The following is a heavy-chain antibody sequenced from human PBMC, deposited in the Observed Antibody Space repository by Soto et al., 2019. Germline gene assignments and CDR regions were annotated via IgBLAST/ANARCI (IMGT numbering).Heavy chain of an antibody. D-gene: IGHD4-17*01. Sequence: QVQLVQSGAEVKKPGASVKVSCKASGYTFTSYGISWVRQAPGQGLEWMGWISAYNGNTNYAQKLQGRVTMTTDTSTSTAYMELRSLRSDDTAVYYCARDRRRTTVTTIGYYYYGMDVWGQGTTVTVSS. CDR2: ISAYNGNT. CDR1: GYTFTSYG. V-gene: IGHV1-18*01. CDR3: ARDRRRTTVTTIGYYYYGMDV. J-gene: IGHJ6*02.